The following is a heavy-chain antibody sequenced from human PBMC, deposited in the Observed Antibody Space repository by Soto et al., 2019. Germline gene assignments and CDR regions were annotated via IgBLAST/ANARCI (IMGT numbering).Heavy chain of an antibody. Sequence: GESLKISCKGSGYSFTSYSIGWVRQMPGKGLEWMGIIYPGDSDTRYSPSFQGQVTISADKSISTAYLQWSSLKASDTAMYYCARDYGDYRSAFYGMDVWGQGTTVTVSS. J-gene: IGHJ6*02. V-gene: IGHV5-51*01. CDR1: GYSFTSYS. CDR3: ARDYGDYRSAFYGMDV. CDR2: IYPGDSDT. D-gene: IGHD4-17*01.